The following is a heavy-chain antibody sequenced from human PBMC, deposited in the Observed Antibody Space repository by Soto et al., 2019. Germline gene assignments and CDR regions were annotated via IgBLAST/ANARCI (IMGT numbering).Heavy chain of an antibody. J-gene: IGHJ6*03. CDR1: GGSISSGGYY. Sequence: SETLSLTCTVSGGSISSGGYYWSWIRQHPWKGLEWIGYIYYSGSTYYNPSLKSRVTISVDTSKNQFSLKLSSVTAADTAVYYCARAPQTTYSSGWYSSYYYYMDVWGKGTTVTVSS. V-gene: IGHV4-31*03. CDR2: IYYSGST. D-gene: IGHD6-19*01. CDR3: ARAPQTTYSSGWYSSYYYYMDV.